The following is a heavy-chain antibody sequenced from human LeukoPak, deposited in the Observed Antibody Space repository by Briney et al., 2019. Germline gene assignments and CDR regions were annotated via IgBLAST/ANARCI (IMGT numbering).Heavy chain of an antibody. V-gene: IGHV4-4*02. CDR1: GGSITSRDC. Sequence: SETLSLTCGVSGGSITSRDCWSWVRQPPGKGLEWIGEICLDGRIHYTPSLKSRISISIDRSNDQFSLNLISVAAADTAIYFCASQGGLRNDFWGQGTLVTVSS. D-gene: IGHD2-15*01. J-gene: IGHJ4*02. CDR2: ICLDGRI. CDR3: ASQGGLRNDF.